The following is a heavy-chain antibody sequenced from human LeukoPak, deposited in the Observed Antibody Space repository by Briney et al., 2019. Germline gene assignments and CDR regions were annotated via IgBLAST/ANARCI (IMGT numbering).Heavy chain of an antibody. CDR1: GFTVSSNY. J-gene: IGHJ5*02. CDR3: TRSGSYYLNWFDP. Sequence: GSLRLSCAASGFTVSSNYMSWVRQPPGKGLEWIGSIYPSGSTYYNSSLTSRVTISVDTSKNQFSLKLSSVTAADTAVYYCTRSGSYYLNWFDPWGQGTLVTVSS. V-gene: IGHV4-38-2*01. CDR2: IYPSGST. D-gene: IGHD1-26*01.